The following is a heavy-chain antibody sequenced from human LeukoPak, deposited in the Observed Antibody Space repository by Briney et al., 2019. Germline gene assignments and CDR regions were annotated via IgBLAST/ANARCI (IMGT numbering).Heavy chain of an antibody. CDR1: GFTFSSYS. Sequence: GGSLRLSCAASGFTFSSYSMNWVRQAPGKGLEWVSSISSSSSYIYYADSVKGRFTISRDNAKNSLYLQMNSLRAEDTAVYYCARDTAMVQYFDYWGRGTLVTVSS. CDR3: ARDTAMVQYFDY. CDR2: ISSSSSYI. V-gene: IGHV3-21*01. D-gene: IGHD5-18*01. J-gene: IGHJ4*02.